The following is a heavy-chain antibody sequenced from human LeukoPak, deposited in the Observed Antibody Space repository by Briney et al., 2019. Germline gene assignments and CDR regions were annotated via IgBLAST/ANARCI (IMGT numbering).Heavy chain of an antibody. D-gene: IGHD3-22*01. J-gene: IGHJ5*02. CDR2: IYYSGST. CDR3: ARHVFFRVVSEDWFDP. Sequence: SSETLSLTCTVSGGSISSSSYYWGWIRQPPGKGLEWIGSIYYSGSTYNNPSLKSRVTISVDTSKNQFSLKLSSVTAADTAVYYCARHVFFRVVSEDWFDPWGQGTLVTVSS. CDR1: GGSISSSSYY. V-gene: IGHV4-39*01.